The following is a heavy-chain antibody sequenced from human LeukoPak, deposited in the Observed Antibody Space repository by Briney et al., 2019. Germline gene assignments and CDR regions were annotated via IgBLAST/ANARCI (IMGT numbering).Heavy chain of an antibody. Sequence: PSETLSLTCAVYGGSFSGYYWSWIRQPPGKGLEWIGEINHSGSTNYNPSLKSRVTISVDTSKNQFSLKLSSVTAADTAVYYCASATMMVRRFDPWGQGTLVTVSS. V-gene: IGHV4-34*01. CDR2: INHSGST. CDR1: GGSFSGYY. CDR3: ASATMMVRRFDP. J-gene: IGHJ5*02. D-gene: IGHD3-22*01.